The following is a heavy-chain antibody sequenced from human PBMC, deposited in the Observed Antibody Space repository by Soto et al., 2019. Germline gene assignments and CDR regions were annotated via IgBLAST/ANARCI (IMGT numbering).Heavy chain of an antibody. CDR3: ARADNYYGAAFYFDY. Sequence: SETLSLTCTVSGGSISSYYWSWIRQPPGKGLEWIGYIYYSGSTNYNPSLKSRVTISVDTSKNQFSLKLSSVTAADTAVYYCARADNYYGAAFYFDYWGQGTLVTVSS. V-gene: IGHV4-59*01. CDR2: IYYSGST. J-gene: IGHJ4*02. D-gene: IGHD3-22*01. CDR1: GGSISSYY.